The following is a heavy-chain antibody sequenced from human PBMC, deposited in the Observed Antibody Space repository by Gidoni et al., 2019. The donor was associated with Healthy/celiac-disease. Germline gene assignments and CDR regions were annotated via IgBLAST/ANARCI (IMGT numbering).Heavy chain of an antibody. Sequence: QVTLKESGPALVTPTQTLTLTCTFSGFSLSTIGMRVSWIRQPPGKALEWLARIDWDDDKFYSTSLKTRLTISKDTSKNQVVLTMTNMDPVDTATYYWARMMFLNGGWYRGFDYWGQGTLVTVSS. CDR2: IDWDDDK. D-gene: IGHD6-19*01. CDR1: GFSLSTIGMR. V-gene: IGHV2-70*04. CDR3: ARMMFLNGGWYRGFDY. J-gene: IGHJ4*02.